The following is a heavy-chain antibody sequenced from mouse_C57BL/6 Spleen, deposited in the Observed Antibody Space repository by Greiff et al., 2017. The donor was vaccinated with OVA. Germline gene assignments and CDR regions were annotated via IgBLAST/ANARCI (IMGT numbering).Heavy chain of an antibody. J-gene: IGHJ2*01. CDR1: GYTFTDYD. V-gene: IGHV1-15*01. CDR3: TRQLTGTYYFDY. CDR2: IDPETGGT. D-gene: IGHD4-1*01. Sequence: VQLQQSGAELVRPGASVTLSCKASGYTFTDYDMHWVKQTPVHGLEWIGAIDPETGGTAYNQKFKGKAILTADKSSSTAYMELRSLTSEDSAVYYCTRQLTGTYYFDYWGQGTTLTVSS.